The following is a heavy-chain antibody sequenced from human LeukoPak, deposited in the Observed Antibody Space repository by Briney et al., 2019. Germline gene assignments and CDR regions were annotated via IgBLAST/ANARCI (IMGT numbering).Heavy chain of an antibody. D-gene: IGHD4-17*01. CDR2: ISGSGEST. Sequence: GGSLRLSCVASGITFDDYAMSWVRQAPGKGLEWVSGISGSGESTYYADSVKGRFTISRDNSKNTLYLQMNSLRAEDTAVYYCANLATVTTFGIFDYWGQGTLVTVSS. V-gene: IGHV3-23*01. CDR1: GITFDDYA. CDR3: ANLATVTTFGIFDY. J-gene: IGHJ4*02.